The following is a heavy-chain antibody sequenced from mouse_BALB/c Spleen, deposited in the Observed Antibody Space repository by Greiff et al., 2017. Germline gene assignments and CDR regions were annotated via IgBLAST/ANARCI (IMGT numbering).Heavy chain of an antibody. V-gene: IGHV5-17*02. J-gene: IGHJ2*01. CDR3: ARSPHYDFDY. CDR2: ISSGSSTI. Sequence: EVQLVESGAGLVQPGGSRKLSCAASGFTFTSFGMHWVRQAPEKGLEWVAYISSGSSTIYYADTVKGQFTISRDNPNNTLFLQMTSLRSEDTAMYDCARSPHYDFDYWGQGTTLTVSS. CDR1: GFTFTSFG. D-gene: IGHD1-2*01.